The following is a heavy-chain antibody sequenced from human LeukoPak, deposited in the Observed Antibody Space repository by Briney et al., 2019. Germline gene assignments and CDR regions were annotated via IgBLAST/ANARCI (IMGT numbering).Heavy chain of an antibody. CDR3: ARGYCSSTSCYMDV. CDR2: ISAYNGNT. Sequence: GASVKVSCKASGYTFTSYGISWVRQAPGQGLEWMGWISAYNGNTNYAQKLQGRVTITGGTSASTAYMELSSLRSEDTAVYYCARGYCSSTSCYMDVWGQGTTVT. D-gene: IGHD2-2*01. V-gene: IGHV1-18*01. CDR1: GYTFTSYG. J-gene: IGHJ6*02.